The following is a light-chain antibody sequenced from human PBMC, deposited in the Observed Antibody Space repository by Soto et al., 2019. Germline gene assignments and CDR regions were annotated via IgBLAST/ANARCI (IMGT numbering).Light chain of an antibody. CDR3: QQYNSYPWT. CDR2: DVS. V-gene: IGKV1-5*01. CDR1: QSISNW. Sequence: DIQMTQSPSTLSASVGDRVTITCRASQSISNWLAWYQQKPGKAPKLLIYDVSRLESGVPSRFSGSGSGTEFTLTISSLKPDDFAAYYCQQYNSYPWTLGQGTKVEMK. J-gene: IGKJ1*01.